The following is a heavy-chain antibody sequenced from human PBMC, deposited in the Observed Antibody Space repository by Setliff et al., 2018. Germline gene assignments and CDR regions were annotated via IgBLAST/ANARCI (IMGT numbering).Heavy chain of an antibody. V-gene: IGHV4-4*08. D-gene: IGHD3-10*01. CDR3: ARDRRDYIGAGSSEIDYYYYYYMDV. CDR1: GGSISNFY. J-gene: IGHJ6*03. CDR2: ISPGRSI. Sequence: KPSETLSLTCSVSGGSISNFYWSWIRQPPGKGMEWIGSISPGRSINYNPSLRSRVTISGDTSKNQISLNLSSGTAADTAVYYCARDRRDYIGAGSSEIDYYYYYYMDVWGKGTTVTAP.